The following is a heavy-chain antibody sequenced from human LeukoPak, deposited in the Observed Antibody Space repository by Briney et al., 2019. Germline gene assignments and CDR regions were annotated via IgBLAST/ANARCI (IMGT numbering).Heavy chain of an antibody. CDR1: GFTFSSYS. CDR3: TRVGPTRGTFDY. D-gene: IGHD1-1*01. J-gene: IGHJ4*02. CDR2: IRSKAYGGTT. V-gene: IGHV3-49*04. Sequence: PGGSLRLSCAASGFTFSSYSMNWVRQAPGKGLEWVGFIRSKAYGGTTEYAASVKGRFTISRDDSKSIAYLQMNSLKTEDTAVYYCTRVGPTRGTFDYWGQGTLVTVSS.